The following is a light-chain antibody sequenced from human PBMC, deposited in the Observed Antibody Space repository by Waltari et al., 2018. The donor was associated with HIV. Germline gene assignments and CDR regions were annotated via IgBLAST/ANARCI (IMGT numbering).Light chain of an antibody. CDR1: QSTSRW. J-gene: IGKJ3*01. CDR3: QQYNKYLFT. CDR2: RVS. Sequence: DIQMTQSPSTLSASVGDRVTITCRASQSTSRWLAWYQQKPGKAPKLLISRVSNLESGVPSRFSGSGSGTEFTLTISSLQPDDFAVYYCQQYNKYLFTFGPGTKVDIK. V-gene: IGKV1-5*03.